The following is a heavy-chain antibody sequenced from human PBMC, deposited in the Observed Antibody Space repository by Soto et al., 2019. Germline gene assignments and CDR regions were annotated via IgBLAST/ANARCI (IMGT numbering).Heavy chain of an antibody. V-gene: IGHV3-11*06. J-gene: IGHJ4*02. Sequence: QVQLVESGGGLVKPGGSLRLSCAASGFTFSDYYMSWIRQAPGKGLEWVSYISSSSSYTNYADSVKGRFTISRDNAKNSLYLQMNSLRAEDTAVYYCASSTDSGGYYYGGGLDYWGQGTLVTVSS. D-gene: IGHD3-22*01. CDR1: GFTFSDYY. CDR2: ISSSSSYT. CDR3: ASSTDSGGYYYGGGLDY.